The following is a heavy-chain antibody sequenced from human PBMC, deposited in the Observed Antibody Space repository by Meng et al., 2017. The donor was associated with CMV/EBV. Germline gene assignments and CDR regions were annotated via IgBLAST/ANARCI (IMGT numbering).Heavy chain of an antibody. CDR3: ARDAGYYGMDV. Sequence: SETLSLTCTVSGGSISSYYWSWIRQPPGKGLEWIGYIYYSGSTNYNPSLKSRVTISVDTSKNQFSLKLGSVTAADTAVYYYARDAGYYGMDVWGQGTTVTVSS. CDR2: IYYSGST. J-gene: IGHJ6*02. CDR1: GGSISSYY. V-gene: IGHV4-59*01.